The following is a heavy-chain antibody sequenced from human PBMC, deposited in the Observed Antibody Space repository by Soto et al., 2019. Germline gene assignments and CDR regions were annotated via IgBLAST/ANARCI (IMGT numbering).Heavy chain of an antibody. J-gene: IGHJ6*02. CDR1: GGSISSSSYY. Sequence: SQTLSLTCTVSGGSISSSSYYWGWIRQPPGKGLEWIGSIYYSGSTYYNPSLKSRVTISVDTSKNQFSLKLSSVTAADTAVYYCARGDRMVRGVRYYYGMDVWGQGTTVTVSS. CDR2: IYYSGST. D-gene: IGHD3-10*01. CDR3: ARGDRMVRGVRYYYGMDV. V-gene: IGHV4-39*01.